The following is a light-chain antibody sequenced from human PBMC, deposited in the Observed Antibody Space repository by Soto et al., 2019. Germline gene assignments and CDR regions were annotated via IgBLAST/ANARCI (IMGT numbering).Light chain of an antibody. CDR3: QQVNVYPST. Sequence: IRLTQSPSSLAASVGARVPITCRASQGISSYLGWYPPKPGKAPNLLIYDASSLHSGVPSRFSGGGSGTDFTLTISSLQPEDFATYYCQQVNVYPSTFCGGTKVDI. CDR1: QGISSY. CDR2: DAS. J-gene: IGKJ4*01. V-gene: IGKV1-9*01.